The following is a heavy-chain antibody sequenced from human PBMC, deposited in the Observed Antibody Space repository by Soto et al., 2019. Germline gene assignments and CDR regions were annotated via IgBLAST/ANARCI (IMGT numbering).Heavy chain of an antibody. CDR3: ARDPAGSSDYYYYFDY. CDR1: GFTFSSYT. D-gene: IGHD3-22*01. CDR2: ISYDGSNK. Sequence: PGGALRLSCAASGFTFSSYTMHWVRQTPGNRLEWVAVISYDGSNKYYADSVKGRFTISRDNSENTLYLQVNSLRAEDTAVYYCARDPAGSSDYYYYFDYWGQGTLVTVSS. V-gene: IGHV3-30-3*01. J-gene: IGHJ4*02.